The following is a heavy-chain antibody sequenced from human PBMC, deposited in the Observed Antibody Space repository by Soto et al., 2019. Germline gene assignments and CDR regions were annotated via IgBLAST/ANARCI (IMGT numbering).Heavy chain of an antibody. CDR1: GDTFKFYS. Sequence: QVQMAQSGAEVKRPGSSVKVSCKASGDTFKFYSINWVRQAPGLGLEWMGRVNPILSMSNYAQRFQGRVTMTADNSTSTAYMELSGLRSEDTAIYYCTTSYGTGYRAFDFWGQGALVTVSS. CDR2: VNPILSMS. V-gene: IGHV1-69*04. D-gene: IGHD3-16*01. CDR3: TTSYGTGYRAFDF. J-gene: IGHJ4*02.